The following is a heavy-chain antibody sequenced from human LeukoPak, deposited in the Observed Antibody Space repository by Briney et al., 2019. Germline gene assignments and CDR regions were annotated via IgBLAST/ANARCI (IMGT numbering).Heavy chain of an antibody. D-gene: IGHD6-19*01. CDR3: ARDPYRSGRRYFDY. CDR2: IIPILGIA. J-gene: IGHJ4*02. CDR1: GGTFSSYA. Sequence: SVKVSCKASGGTFSSYAISWVRQAPGQGLGWMGRIIPILGIANYAPKFQGRVTITADKSTSTAYMELSSLRSEDTAVYYCARDPYRSGRRYFDYWGQGTLVTVSS. V-gene: IGHV1-69*04.